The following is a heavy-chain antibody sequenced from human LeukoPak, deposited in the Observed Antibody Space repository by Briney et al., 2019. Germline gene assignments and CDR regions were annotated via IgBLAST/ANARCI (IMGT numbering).Heavy chain of an antibody. CDR2: IIPIFGTA. CDR1: GGTFSSYA. D-gene: IGHD6-13*01. V-gene: IGHV1-69*05. J-gene: IGHJ1*01. CDR3: ASYRDSSSWYGLFYFQH. Sequence: SVKVSCKASGGTFSSYAISWVRQAPGQGLEWMGGIIPIFGTANYAQKFQGRVTITTDESTSTAYMELSSLRSEDTAVYYCASYRDSSSWYGLFYFQHWGQGTLVTVSS.